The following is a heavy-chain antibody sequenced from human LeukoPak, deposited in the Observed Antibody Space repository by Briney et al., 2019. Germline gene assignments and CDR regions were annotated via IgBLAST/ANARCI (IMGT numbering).Heavy chain of an antibody. Sequence: ASVKVSCKASGYTFTGYYMHWVRQAPGQGLEWMGWINPNSGGTNYAQKFQGRVTMTRDTSISTAYMELSRLRSDDTAVYYCARVGGYSYGFRWFDTWGQGTLVTVSS. J-gene: IGHJ5*02. CDR1: GYTFTGYY. CDR3: ARVGGYSYGFRWFDT. D-gene: IGHD5-18*01. V-gene: IGHV1-2*02. CDR2: INPNSGGT.